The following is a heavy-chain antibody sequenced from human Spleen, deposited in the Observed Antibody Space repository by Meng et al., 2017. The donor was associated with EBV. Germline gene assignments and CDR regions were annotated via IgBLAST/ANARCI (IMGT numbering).Heavy chain of an antibody. V-gene: IGHV1-69*01. CDR2: IIPIFGTA. D-gene: IGHD6-13*01. Sequence: GSKGKKPGSSVQVSCKASGGTFSSYAISWVRQAPGQGLEWMGGIIPIFGTANYAQKFQGRVTITADESTSTAYMELSSLRSEDTAVYYCARGGRIATPSGWFDPWGQGTLVTASS. J-gene: IGHJ5*02. CDR1: GGTFSSYA. CDR3: ARGGRIATPSGWFDP.